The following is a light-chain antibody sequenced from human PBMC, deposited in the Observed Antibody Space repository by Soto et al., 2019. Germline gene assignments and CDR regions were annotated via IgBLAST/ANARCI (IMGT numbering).Light chain of an antibody. CDR3: QQLNSYPFLT. V-gene: IGKV1-9*01. CDR2: AAS. J-gene: IGKJ4*01. CDR1: QGISSY. Sequence: DIQLTQSPSFLSASVGDRVTITCRASQGISSYLAWYQQKPGKAPKLLIYAASTLQSGVPSRFSGSGSGTECTLTVSSLQPEDSATYYCQQLNSYPFLTFGGGTKVEIK.